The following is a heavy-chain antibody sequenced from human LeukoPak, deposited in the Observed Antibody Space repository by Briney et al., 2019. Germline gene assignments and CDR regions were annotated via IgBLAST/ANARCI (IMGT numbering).Heavy chain of an antibody. CDR1: GFTFTSYS. CDR2: ISSSSSYI. D-gene: IGHD3-3*01. J-gene: IGHJ6*03. Sequence: GGSLRLSCAASGFTFTSYSMNWVRQAPGKGLEWVSSISSSSSYIYYADSLKGRFTISRDNAKNSLYLQMNSLRAEDTAVYYCARAAGQRITIFGREYYYYYYMDVWGKGTTVTVSS. V-gene: IGHV3-21*01. CDR3: ARAAGQRITIFGREYYYYYYMDV.